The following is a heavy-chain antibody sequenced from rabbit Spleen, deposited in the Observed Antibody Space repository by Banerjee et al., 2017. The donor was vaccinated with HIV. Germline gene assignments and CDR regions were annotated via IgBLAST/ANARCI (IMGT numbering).Heavy chain of an antibody. CDR1: GFDFSNYG. D-gene: IGHD7-1*01. V-gene: IGHV1S47*01. J-gene: IGHJ4*01. CDR2: IDPIFGST. Sequence: QEQLVESGGGLVKPEGSLKLSCKASGFDFSNYGVSWVRQAPGKGLEWIGYIDPIFGSTYYATWVNGRFTISRHNAQNTLYLQLNSLTAADTATYFCVRDQAGYAGYGPWYFNLWGPGTLVTVS. CDR3: VRDQAGYAGYGPWYFNL.